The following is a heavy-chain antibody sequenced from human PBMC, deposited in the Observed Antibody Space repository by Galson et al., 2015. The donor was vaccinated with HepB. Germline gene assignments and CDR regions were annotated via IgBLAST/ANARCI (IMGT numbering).Heavy chain of an antibody. J-gene: IGHJ6*02. Sequence: SLRLSCAASGFTFNDYYMTWIRQAPGKGLQWVSYISSSGNIMYYADSVKGRFTISRDDAKNSLLLQMHSLRAEDTAVYYCARNLRMLPNYSSYYAMDVWGQGTTVTVSS. V-gene: IGHV3-11*01. CDR3: ARNLRMLPNYSSYYAMDV. CDR2: ISSSGNIM. CDR1: GFTFNDYY. D-gene: IGHD2-15*01.